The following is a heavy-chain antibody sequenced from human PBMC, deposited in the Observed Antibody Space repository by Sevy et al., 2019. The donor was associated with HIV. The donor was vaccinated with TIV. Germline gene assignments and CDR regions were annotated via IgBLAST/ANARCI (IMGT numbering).Heavy chain of an antibody. J-gene: IGHJ6*02. CDR2: ISGSGGST. Sequence: GGSLRLSCAASGFTFSSYAMSWVRQAPGKGLEWVSAISGSGGSTYYADSVKGRFTISRDNSKNTLYLQMNSLSAEDTAVYYCAKGIRGEQLVDYYYYYGMDVWGQGTTVTVSS. V-gene: IGHV3-23*01. CDR1: GFTFSSYA. CDR3: AKGIRGEQLVDYYYYYGMDV. D-gene: IGHD6-13*01.